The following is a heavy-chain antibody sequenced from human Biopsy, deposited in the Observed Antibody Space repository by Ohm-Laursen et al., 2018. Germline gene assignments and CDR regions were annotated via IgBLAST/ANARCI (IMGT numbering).Heavy chain of an antibody. V-gene: IGHV4-39*01. CDR2: VHYSGAN. Sequence: SETLSLTCAVYGESFNGYYWGWIRQAPGKGLEWLGSVHYSGANYYNPPLTSRATISVDTAKNQFFLKLRSATAADTAVYYCARPLRGGEYEGFDLWGPGTMVTVSS. CDR3: ARPLRGGEYEGFDL. D-gene: IGHD4-17*01. CDR1: GESFNGYY. J-gene: IGHJ3*01.